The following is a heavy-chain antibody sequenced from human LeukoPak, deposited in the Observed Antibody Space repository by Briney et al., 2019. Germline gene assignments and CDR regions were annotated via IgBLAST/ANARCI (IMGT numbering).Heavy chain of an antibody. CDR2: IYYSGTT. CDR1: GGSISTFH. CDR3: ARHGPLYDIWSAQFYFDY. D-gene: IGHD3-3*01. Sequence: SETLSLTCTVSGGSISTFHWSWIRQRPGKGLEWIGYIYYSGTTNYNPSLKSRVTISVDMSKSQFSLTLSSVTAADTALYYCARHGPLYDIWSAQFYFDYWGQGTLVAVSS. J-gene: IGHJ4*02. V-gene: IGHV4-59*08.